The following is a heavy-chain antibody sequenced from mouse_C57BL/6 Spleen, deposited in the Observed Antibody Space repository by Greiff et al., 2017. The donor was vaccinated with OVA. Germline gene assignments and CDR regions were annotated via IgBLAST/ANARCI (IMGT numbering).Heavy chain of an antibody. CDR3: ARMRADGSSPSYAMDY. D-gene: IGHD1-1*01. CDR1: GFNIKDYY. CDR2: IDPEDGET. Sequence: VQLKESGAELVKPGASVKLSCTASGFNIKDYYMHWVKQRTEQGLEWIGRIDPEDGETKYAPTFQGKATITADSSSNTAYLQLSSLTSDDTAVYYCARMRADGSSPSYAMDYWGQGTSVTVSS. V-gene: IGHV14-2*01. J-gene: IGHJ4*01.